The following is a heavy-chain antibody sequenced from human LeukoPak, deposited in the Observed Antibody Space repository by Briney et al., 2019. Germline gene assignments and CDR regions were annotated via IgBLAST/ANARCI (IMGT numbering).Heavy chain of an antibody. D-gene: IGHD4-17*01. Sequence: PGGSLRLSCAASGFTFSSYSMNWVRQAPGKGLEWVSSIGSSNNYIYYADSVKGRFTISRDNAKNSLYLQMDSLRAEDTAVYYCARGPPTDYWGQGTLVTVSS. CDR2: IGSSNNYI. CDR1: GFTFSSYS. J-gene: IGHJ4*02. CDR3: ARGPPTDY. V-gene: IGHV3-21*01.